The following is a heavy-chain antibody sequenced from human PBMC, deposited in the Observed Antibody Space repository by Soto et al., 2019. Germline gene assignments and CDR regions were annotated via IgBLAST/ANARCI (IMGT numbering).Heavy chain of an antibody. D-gene: IGHD3-3*01. CDR3: ARGPPRITIFGVVIRGFDY. V-gene: IGHV4-34*01. CDR1: GGSFSGYY. CDR2: INHSGST. J-gene: IGHJ4*02. Sequence: SETLSLTCAVYGGSFSGYYWSWIRQPPGKGLEWIGEINHSGSTNYNPSLKSRVTISVDTSKNQFSLKLSSVTAADTAVYYCARGPPRITIFGVVIRGFDYWGPGTLVTVSS.